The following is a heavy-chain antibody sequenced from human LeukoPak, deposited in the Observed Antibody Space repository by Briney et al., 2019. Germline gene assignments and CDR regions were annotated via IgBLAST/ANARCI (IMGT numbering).Heavy chain of an antibody. J-gene: IGHJ5*02. CDR2: IYYSGST. Sequence: PSETLSLTCTVSGGSISSGGYYWSWIRQHPGKGLEWIGYIYYSGSTYYNPSLKSRVTISVDTSKNQFSLKLSSVTAADTAVYYCAREKRGIAARPDWFDPWGQGTLVTVSS. CDR3: AREKRGIAARPDWFDP. V-gene: IGHV4-31*03. D-gene: IGHD6-6*01. CDR1: GGSISSGGYY.